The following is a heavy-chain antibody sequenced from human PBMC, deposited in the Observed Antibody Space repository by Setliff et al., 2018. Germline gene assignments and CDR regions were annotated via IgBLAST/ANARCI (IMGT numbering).Heavy chain of an antibody. CDR1: GFTFSGYY. Sequence: PGGSLRLSCAASGFTFSGYYMQWVRQAPGKGLEWVGRIKSKTDGGTTDYAAPVKGRFTISRDDSKNTLYVQMNSLKTEDTAVYFCTTEWDGTYPFDYWGQGTLVTVSS. D-gene: IGHD1-26*01. CDR3: TTEWDGTYPFDY. V-gene: IGHV3-15*01. J-gene: IGHJ4*02. CDR2: IKSKTDGGTT.